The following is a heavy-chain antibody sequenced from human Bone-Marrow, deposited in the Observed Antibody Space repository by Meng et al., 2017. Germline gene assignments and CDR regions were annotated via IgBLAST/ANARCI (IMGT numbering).Heavy chain of an antibody. CDR1: GYNFTDFV. V-gene: IGHV1-18*01. D-gene: IGHD6-19*01. CDR3: AREYTSVWDLDC. J-gene: IGHJ4*02. CDR2: IRPDNGNT. Sequence: ASAKVSCKASGYNFTDFVVTWVRRAPGQGLEWMGWIRPDNGNTKSAQNSEARVTLTTDTSTSTAYMELRSLKSDDTAIYYCAREYTSVWDLDCWGQGTLVTVSS.